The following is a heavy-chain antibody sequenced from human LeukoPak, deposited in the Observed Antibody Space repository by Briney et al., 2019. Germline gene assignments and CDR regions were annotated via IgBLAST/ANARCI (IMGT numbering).Heavy chain of an antibody. D-gene: IGHD6-13*01. CDR3: ARHAGGIAAAGTRPFDY. J-gene: IGHJ4*02. Sequence: SETLSLTCTVSGASFSSNTYYGGWLRQPPGKGLEWIGSIYYSGSTYYNPSLKSRVTMSVDTSKNQFSLKLNSVTAADTAVYYCARHAGGIAAAGTRPFDYWGQGTLVTVSS. CDR1: GASFSSNTYY. CDR2: IYYSGST. V-gene: IGHV4-39*01.